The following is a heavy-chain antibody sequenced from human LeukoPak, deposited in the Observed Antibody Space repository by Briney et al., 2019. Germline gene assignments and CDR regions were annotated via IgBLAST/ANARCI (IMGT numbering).Heavy chain of an antibody. Sequence: PSETLSLTCTVSGGSISSSSYYWGWIRQPPGKGLKWIGSIYYSGSTYYNPSLKSRVTISVDTSKNQFSLKLSSVTAADTAVYYCARRRPSHYFDYWGQGTLVTVSS. CDR2: IYYSGST. CDR3: ARRRPSHYFDY. J-gene: IGHJ4*02. V-gene: IGHV4-39*01. CDR1: GGSISSSSYY.